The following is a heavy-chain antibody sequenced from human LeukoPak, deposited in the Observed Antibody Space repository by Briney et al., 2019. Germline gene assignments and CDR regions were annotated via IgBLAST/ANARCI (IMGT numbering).Heavy chain of an antibody. V-gene: IGHV4-59*01. D-gene: IGHD3-16*01. CDR3: ARSIDPQFGYYYYGMDV. J-gene: IGHJ6*02. CDR1: GGSISSYY. Sequence: NTSETLSLTCTVSGGSISSYYWSWIRQPPGKGLEWIGYIYYSGSTNYNPSLKSRVTISVDTSKNQFSLKLSSVTAADTAVYYRARSIDPQFGYYYYGMDVWGQGTTVTVSS. CDR2: IYYSGST.